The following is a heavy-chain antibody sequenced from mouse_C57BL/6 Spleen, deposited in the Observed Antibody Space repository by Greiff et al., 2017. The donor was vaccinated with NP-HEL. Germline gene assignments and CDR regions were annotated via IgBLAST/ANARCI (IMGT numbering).Heavy chain of an antibody. J-gene: IGHJ3*01. D-gene: IGHD1-1*01. CDR3: ARNYGSSYVPAWFAY. V-gene: IGHV3-6*01. CDR2: ISYDGSN. CDR1: GYSITSGYY. Sequence: DVKLQESGPGLVKPSQSLSLTCSVTGYSITSGYYWNWIRQFPGNKLEWMGYISYDGSNNYNPSLKNRISITRDTSKNQFFLKLNSVTTEDTATYYCARNYGSSYVPAWFAYWGQGTLVTVSA.